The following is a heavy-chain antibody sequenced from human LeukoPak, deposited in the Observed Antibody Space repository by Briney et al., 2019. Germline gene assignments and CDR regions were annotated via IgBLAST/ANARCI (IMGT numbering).Heavy chain of an antibody. CDR3: ARDGDIVVVPAATRYFDY. CDR1: GFTFSSYW. D-gene: IGHD2-2*01. V-gene: IGHV3-7*01. Sequence: GGSLRLSCAASGFTFSSYWMSWVRQAPGKGLEWVANIKQDGSEKYYVDSVKGRFTISRDNAKNSLYLQMNSLRAEDTAVYYCARDGDIVVVPAATRYFDYWGQGTLVTVSS. J-gene: IGHJ4*02. CDR2: IKQDGSEK.